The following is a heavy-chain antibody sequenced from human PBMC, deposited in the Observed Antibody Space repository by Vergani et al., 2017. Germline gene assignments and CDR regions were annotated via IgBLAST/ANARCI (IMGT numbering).Heavy chain of an antibody. CDR1: GFTFSSYA. J-gene: IGHJ4*02. V-gene: IGHV3-23*01. CDR3: AKDPRDRSGSYYWGLFDY. CDR2: ISGSGGST. D-gene: IGHD1-26*01. Sequence: EVQLLESGGGLVQPGGSLRLSCAASGFTFSSYAMSWVRQAPGKGLEWVSAISGSGGSTYYADSVKGRFTISRDNSKNTLYLQMNSLRAEDTAVYYCAKDPRDRSGSYYWGLFDYWGQGTRVAVSS.